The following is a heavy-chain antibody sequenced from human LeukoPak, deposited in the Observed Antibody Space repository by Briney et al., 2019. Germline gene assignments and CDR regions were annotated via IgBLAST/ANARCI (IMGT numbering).Heavy chain of an antibody. J-gene: IGHJ5*02. D-gene: IGHD2/OR15-2a*01. CDR1: GFTFSSYG. CDR3: ARAARADCTSPTCHSWLAP. CDR2: ISYDGSNK. V-gene: IGHV3-30*03. Sequence: GGSLRLSCAASGFTFSSYGMHWVRQAPGKGLEWVAVISYDGSNKYYADSVKGRFTIPRDNSKNTLYLQMNSLRAEDTAVYYCARAARADCTSPTCHSWLAPWGQGTQVTVSS.